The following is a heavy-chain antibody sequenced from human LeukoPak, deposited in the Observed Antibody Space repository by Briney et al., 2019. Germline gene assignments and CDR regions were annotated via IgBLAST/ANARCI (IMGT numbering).Heavy chain of an antibody. V-gene: IGHV1-8*03. CDR3: ARGPYCSSTSCYHYHYYYMDV. CDR1: GYTFTSYD. CDR2: MNPNSGNT. J-gene: IGHJ6*03. D-gene: IGHD2-2*01. Sequence: ASVKVSCKASGYTFTSYDINWVRQATGQGLEWMGWMNPNSGNTGYAQKFQGRVTITRNTSISTAYMELSSLRSEDTAVYYCARGPYCSSTSCYHYHYYYMDVWGKGTTVTVSS.